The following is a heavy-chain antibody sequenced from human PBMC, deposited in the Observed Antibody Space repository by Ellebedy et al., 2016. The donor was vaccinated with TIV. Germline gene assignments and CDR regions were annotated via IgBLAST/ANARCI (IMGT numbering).Heavy chain of an antibody. Sequence: SETLSLXXTVSGGSISSGGYYWSWIRQHPGKGLEWIGYIYYSGSTYYNPSLKSRVTISVDTSKNQFSLKLSSVTAADTAVYYCARDEEGFSSSVGMDGWGQGTTVTVSS. CDR3: ARDEEGFSSSVGMDG. CDR1: GGSISSGGYY. J-gene: IGHJ6*02. V-gene: IGHV4-31*03. D-gene: IGHD6-6*01. CDR2: IYYSGST.